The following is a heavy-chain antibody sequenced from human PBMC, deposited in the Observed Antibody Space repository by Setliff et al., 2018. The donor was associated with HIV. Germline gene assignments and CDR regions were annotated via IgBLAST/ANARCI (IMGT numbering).Heavy chain of an antibody. V-gene: IGHV4-38-2*01. CDR1: GYSISSGYY. J-gene: IGHJ6*03. CDR2: IYYSGST. CDR3: NIYYYYYMDV. Sequence: PSETLSLTCAVSGYSISSGYYWGWIRQPPGKGLEWIGSIYYSGSTYYNPSLKSRVTISVDTSKNQFSLKLSSVTAADTAVYYCNIYYYYYMDVWGKGTTVTVSS.